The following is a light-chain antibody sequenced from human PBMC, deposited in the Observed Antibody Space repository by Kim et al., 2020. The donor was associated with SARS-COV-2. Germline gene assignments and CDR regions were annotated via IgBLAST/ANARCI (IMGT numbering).Light chain of an antibody. CDR2: VVS. Sequence: DIDLTQSPCTLSLSPGERATLSCRASQTLTSSFLACYQKKPGLAPRLLIYVVSTRATDIPDRFSGSGFGTDFTLTITGLDPEDFAVYYCQQYGSSPRPLGKGTKLEI. CDR1: QTLTSSF. J-gene: IGKJ2*01. V-gene: IGKV3-20*01. CDR3: QQYGSSPRP.